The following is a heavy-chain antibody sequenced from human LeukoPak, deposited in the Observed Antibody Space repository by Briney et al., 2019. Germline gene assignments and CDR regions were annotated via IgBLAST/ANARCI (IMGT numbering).Heavy chain of an antibody. CDR2: ISHGRST. CDR1: GGSFSGHY. D-gene: IGHD3-22*01. CDR3: ATRTFYYDNSALSHEH. V-gene: IGHV4-34*01. J-gene: IGHJ4*02. Sequence: SETLSLTCAVCGGSFSGHYWSWIRQPPRKGLEWIGEISHGRSTNYNPSLKSRVTISVDPSKNQFSLKLSSVTAADTAVYYCATRTFYYDNSALSHEHWGQGTLVTVSS.